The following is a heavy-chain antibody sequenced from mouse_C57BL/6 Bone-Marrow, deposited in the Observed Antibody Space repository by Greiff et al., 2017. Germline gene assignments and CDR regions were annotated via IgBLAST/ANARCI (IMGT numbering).Heavy chain of an antibody. CDR1: GYTFTSYG. Sequence: QVQLQQSGAELARPGASVKLSCKASGYTFTSYGISWVKQRTGQGLEWIGEIYPRSGNTYYNEKLKGKATLTADKSSSNAYMELRSLTSEDSAVYFCAPYDYDAFDYWGQGTTLTVSS. J-gene: IGHJ2*01. D-gene: IGHD2-4*01. CDR2: IYPRSGNT. V-gene: IGHV1-81*01. CDR3: APYDYDAFDY.